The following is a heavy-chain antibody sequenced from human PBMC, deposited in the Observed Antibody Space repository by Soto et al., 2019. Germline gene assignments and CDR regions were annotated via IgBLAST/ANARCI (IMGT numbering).Heavy chain of an antibody. CDR2: IYYSGST. D-gene: IGHD6-6*01. J-gene: IGHJ6*03. CDR3: ARPVGSSSSYYCYRDV. V-gene: IGHV4-39*01. CDR1: GGSISSSSYY. Sequence: SETLSLTCTVSGGSISSSSYYWGWIRQPPGKGLEWIGSIYYSGSTYYNPSLKSRVTISVDTSKNQFSLKLSSVTAADTAVYYCARPVGSSSSYYCYRDVWGKGTRVTVCS.